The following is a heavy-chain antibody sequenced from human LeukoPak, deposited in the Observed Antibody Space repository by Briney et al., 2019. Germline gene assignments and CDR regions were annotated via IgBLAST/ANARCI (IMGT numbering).Heavy chain of an antibody. V-gene: IGHV3-66*01. Sequence: GGSLRLSCAASGFTVSSNYMTWVRQAPGKGLEWVSVIYSGGTTYHADSVRGRFTFSRDNSKNTLYLQMKSLRAEDTAVYYCARANYGDRDGSFDYWGQGTLVTVSS. D-gene: IGHD2-21*01. J-gene: IGHJ4*02. CDR3: ARANYGDRDGSFDY. CDR1: GFTVSSNY. CDR2: IYSGGTT.